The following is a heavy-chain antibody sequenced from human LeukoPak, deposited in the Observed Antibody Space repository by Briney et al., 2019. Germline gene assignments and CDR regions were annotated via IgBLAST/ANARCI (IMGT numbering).Heavy chain of an antibody. CDR3: ARDGSLLWFAESNWFDP. J-gene: IGHJ5*02. V-gene: IGHV1-2*02. CDR2: INPNSGAT. Sequence: ASVKVSCKASGYTLTGYFIHWVQQAPGQGLEWMGWINPNSGATNYSQNFQGRVTMTRDTSISTAYMDLSRLRSDDTAVYYCARDGSLLWFAESNWFDPWGQGTLVTVSS. D-gene: IGHD3-10*01. CDR1: GYTLTGYF.